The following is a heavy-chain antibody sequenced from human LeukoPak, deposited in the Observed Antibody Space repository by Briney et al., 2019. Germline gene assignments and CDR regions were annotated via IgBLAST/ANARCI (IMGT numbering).Heavy chain of an antibody. J-gene: IGHJ4*02. CDR3: ASIGSGSYFFGY. CDR2: INHSGST. V-gene: IGHV4-34*01. Sequence: PSETLSLTGAVYGGSFSGYYWSWIRQPPGKGLEWIGEINHSGSTNYNPSLKSRVTISVDTSKNQFSLKLSSVTAADTAVYYCASIGSGSYFFGYWGQGTLVTVSS. CDR1: GGSFSGYY. D-gene: IGHD1-26*01.